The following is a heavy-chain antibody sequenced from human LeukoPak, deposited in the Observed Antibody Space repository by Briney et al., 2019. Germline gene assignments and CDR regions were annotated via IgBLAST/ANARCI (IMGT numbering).Heavy chain of an antibody. CDR3: VRAPTIIRTPPRAHLDI. Sequence: AASVKVSCKASGYTFTGYYIPWVRQASGQGLEWTGWISPNSGDTNYAQKSQGRVTMTRDTSISTAYMELSRLRSDDTAVYYCVRAPTIIRTPPRAHLDIWGQGTMVTVSS. J-gene: IGHJ3*02. V-gene: IGHV1-2*02. CDR2: ISPNSGDT. D-gene: IGHD3-22*01. CDR1: GYTFTGYY.